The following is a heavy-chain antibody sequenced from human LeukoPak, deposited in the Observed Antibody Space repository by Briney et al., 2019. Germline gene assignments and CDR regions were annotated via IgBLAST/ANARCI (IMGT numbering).Heavy chain of an antibody. V-gene: IGHV3-21*01. J-gene: IGHJ6*02. D-gene: IGHD6-19*01. CDR3: ARVWQWLRYGMDV. Sequence: WGSLRLSCAASGFTFSSYSMNWVRQAPGKGLEWVSSISSSSSYIYYADSVKGRFTISRDNDKNSPYLQMNSLRAEDTAVYYCARVWQWLRYGMDVWGQGTTVTVSS. CDR1: GFTFSSYS. CDR2: ISSSSSYI.